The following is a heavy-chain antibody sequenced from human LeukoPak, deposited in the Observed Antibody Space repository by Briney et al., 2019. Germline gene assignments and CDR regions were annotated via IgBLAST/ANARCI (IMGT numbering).Heavy chain of an antibody. CDR2: IYYSGST. J-gene: IGHJ4*02. CDR3: ARGRRQLVRSWGY. V-gene: IGHV4-39*07. Sequence: SGTLSLTCDVSGDSISSSSYYWGWIRQPPGKGLEWIGSIYYSGSTYYNPSLKSRVTISVDTSKNQFSLKLSSVTAADTAVYYCARGRRQLVRSWGYWGQGTLVTVSS. CDR1: GDSISSSSYY. D-gene: IGHD6-13*01.